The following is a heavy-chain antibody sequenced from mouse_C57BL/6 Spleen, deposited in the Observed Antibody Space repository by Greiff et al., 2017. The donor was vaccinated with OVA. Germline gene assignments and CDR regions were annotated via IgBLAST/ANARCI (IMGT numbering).Heavy chain of an antibody. Sequence: VQVVESGGGLVKPGGSLKLSCAASGFTFSSYAMSWVRQTPEKRLEWVATISDGGSYTYYPDNVKGRFTISRDNAKNNLYLQMSHLKSEDTAMYYCARDRRFPYYFDYWGQGTTLTVSS. CDR2: ISDGGSYT. CDR1: GFTFSSYA. D-gene: IGHD1-1*01. CDR3: ARDRRFPYYFDY. J-gene: IGHJ2*01. V-gene: IGHV5-4*01.